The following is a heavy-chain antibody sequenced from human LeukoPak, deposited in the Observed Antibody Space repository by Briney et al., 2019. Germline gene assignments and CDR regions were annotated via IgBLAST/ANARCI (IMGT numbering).Heavy chain of an antibody. CDR3: ARAPYDSSGYSGDAFDI. D-gene: IGHD3-22*01. CDR2: IYSGGST. J-gene: IGHJ3*02. V-gene: IGHV3-53*01. Sequence: PSETLSLTCTVSGYSISSGYFWGWVRPAPGKGLEWVSVIYSGGSTYYADSVKGRFTISRDNSKNTLYLQMNSLRAEDTAVYYCARAPYDSSGYSGDAFDIWGQGTMVTVSS. CDR1: GYSISSGY.